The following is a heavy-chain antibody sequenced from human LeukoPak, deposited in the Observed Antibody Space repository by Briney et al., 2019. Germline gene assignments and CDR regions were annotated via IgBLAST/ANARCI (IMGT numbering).Heavy chain of an antibody. CDR3: ARGLGYCSSTSCSLDY. Sequence: SVKVSCKASGYTFTSYGISWVRQAPGQGLEWMGGIIPIFGTANYAQKFQGRVTITTDESTSTAYMELSSLRSEDTAVYYCARGLGYCSSTSCSLDYWGQGTLVTVSS. CDR1: GYTFTSYG. CDR2: IIPIFGTA. V-gene: IGHV1-69*05. D-gene: IGHD2-2*01. J-gene: IGHJ4*02.